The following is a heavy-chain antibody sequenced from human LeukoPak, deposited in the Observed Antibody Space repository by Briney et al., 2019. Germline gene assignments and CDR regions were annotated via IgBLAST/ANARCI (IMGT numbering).Heavy chain of an antibody. CDR1: GYTFTSYD. Sequence: WASVKVSCKASGYTFTSYDINWVRQATGQGLEWMGWVNPNSGNTGYAQKFQGRVTMTRNTSISTAYMELSSLRSADTAVYHCAKRIAVAGKGSWFDPWGQGTLVTVSS. CDR3: AKRIAVAGKGSWFDP. V-gene: IGHV1-8*01. CDR2: VNPNSGNT. D-gene: IGHD6-13*01. J-gene: IGHJ5*02.